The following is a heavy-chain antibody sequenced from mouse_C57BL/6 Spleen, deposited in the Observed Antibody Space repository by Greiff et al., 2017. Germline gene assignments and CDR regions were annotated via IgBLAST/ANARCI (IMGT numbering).Heavy chain of an antibody. V-gene: IGHV1-55*01. J-gene: IGHJ4*01. D-gene: IGHD4-1*01. CDR3: ASAPLTGYYSMDY. Sequence: VQLQQPGAELVKPGASVKMSCKASGYTFTSYWITWVKQRPGPGLEWIGDIYPGSGSTTYNEKFKSKATLTVDTSSSTAYMQLSSLTSEDSAVYYCASAPLTGYYSMDYRGQGTSVTVSS. CDR2: IYPGSGST. CDR1: GYTFTSYW.